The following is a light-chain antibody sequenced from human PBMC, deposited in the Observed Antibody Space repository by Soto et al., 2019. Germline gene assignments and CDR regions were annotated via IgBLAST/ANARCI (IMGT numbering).Light chain of an antibody. CDR2: KAS. J-gene: IGKJ4*01. CDR1: QGISSY. CDR3: QQLSSYPVT. Sequence: DIQLTQSPSFLSASVGDRVTISCRASQGISSYLRWYQQKPGKAPNLLIYKASTLRSGVPARFSGSGSTTEFTLTISSLQPEDFATYYCQQLSSYPVTFGGGTKVEIK. V-gene: IGKV1-9*01.